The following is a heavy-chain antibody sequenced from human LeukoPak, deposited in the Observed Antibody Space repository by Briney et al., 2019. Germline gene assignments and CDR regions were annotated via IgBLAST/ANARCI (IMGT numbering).Heavy chain of an antibody. J-gene: IGHJ5*02. CDR1: GFTFSSYA. V-gene: IGHV3-23*01. Sequence: GGSLRLSCAASGFTFSSYAMSWVRQAPGKGLERVSSLSGSARSTYYADSVKGRFTISRDNSKNTLYLQMNSLRAEDTAVYYCATDLRTPSAWGQGTLVTVSS. CDR2: LSGSARST. D-gene: IGHD1-14*01. CDR3: ATDLRTPSA.